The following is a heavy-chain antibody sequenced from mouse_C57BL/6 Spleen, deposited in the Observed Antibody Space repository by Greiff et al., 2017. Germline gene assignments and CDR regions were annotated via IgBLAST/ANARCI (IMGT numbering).Heavy chain of an antibody. CDR2: ITPNNGGT. V-gene: IGHV1-18*01. J-gene: IGHJ3*01. Sequence: VQLKESGPELVKPGASVKIPCKASGYTFTDYNMDWVKQSHGKSLEWIGDITPNNGGTIYTQKLKGKAILTVDKSSSTAYMELRSLTSEDTAIYYCARRGIPRFAYWGQGTLVTVSA. CDR1: GYTFTDYN. CDR3: ARRGIPRFAY.